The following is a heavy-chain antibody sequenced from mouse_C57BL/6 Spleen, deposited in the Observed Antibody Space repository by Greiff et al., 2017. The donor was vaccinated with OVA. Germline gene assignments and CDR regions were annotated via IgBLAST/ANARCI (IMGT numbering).Heavy chain of an antibody. CDR1: GYTFTSYW. J-gene: IGHJ1*03. CDR3: ARFPPILGYFDV. CDR2: IHPNSGST. V-gene: IGHV1-64*01. D-gene: IGHD1-1*01. Sequence: VQLQQPGAELVKPGASVKLSCKASGYTFTSYWMHWVKQRPGQGLEWIGMIHPNSGSTNYNEKFKSKATLTVDKSSSTAYMQLSSLTSEDSAVYYCARFPPILGYFDVWGTGTTVTVSS.